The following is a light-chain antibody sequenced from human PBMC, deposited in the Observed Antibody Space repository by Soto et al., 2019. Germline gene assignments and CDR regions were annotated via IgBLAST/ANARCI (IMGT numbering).Light chain of an antibody. Sequence: QSALTQPPSASGSPGQSVTISCTGTSSDVGAYNHVSWHQQHPGKAPKLLIYDVTKRPSGVPDRFSGSKSGNTASLTVSGLQAEDEADYYCSSYADTNILRFGGGTKLTVL. J-gene: IGLJ2*01. V-gene: IGLV2-8*01. CDR3: SSYADTNILR. CDR2: DVT. CDR1: SSDVGAYNH.